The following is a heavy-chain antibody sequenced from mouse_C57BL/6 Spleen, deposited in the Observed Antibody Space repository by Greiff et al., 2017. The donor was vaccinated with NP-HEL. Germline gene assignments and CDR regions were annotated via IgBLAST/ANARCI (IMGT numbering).Heavy chain of an antibody. D-gene: IGHD1-1*01. CDR2: IRNKANGYTT. CDR3: ARYYGSSFSYWYFDV. CDR1: GFTFTDYY. Sequence: EVQLVESGGGLVQPGGSLSLSCAASGFTFTDYYMSWVRQPPGKALEWLGFIRNKANGYTTEYSASVKGRFTISRDNSQSILYLQMNALRAEDSATYYCARYYGSSFSYWYFDVWGTGTTVTVSS. V-gene: IGHV7-3*01. J-gene: IGHJ1*03.